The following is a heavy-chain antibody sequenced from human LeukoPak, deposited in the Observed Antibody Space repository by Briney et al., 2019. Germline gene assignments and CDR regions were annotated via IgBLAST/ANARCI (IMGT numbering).Heavy chain of an antibody. CDR1: GYTFTSYY. Sequence: ASVKVSCKASGYTFTSYYMHWVRQAPGQGLEWMGIINPSGGSTSYAQKFQGRVTMTRDTSTGTVYMELSSLRSEDTAVYYCARDRGGGSYYRRFWFDPWGQGTLVTVSS. D-gene: IGHD1-26*01. CDR2: INPSGGST. J-gene: IGHJ5*02. CDR3: ARDRGGGSYYRRFWFDP. V-gene: IGHV1-46*01.